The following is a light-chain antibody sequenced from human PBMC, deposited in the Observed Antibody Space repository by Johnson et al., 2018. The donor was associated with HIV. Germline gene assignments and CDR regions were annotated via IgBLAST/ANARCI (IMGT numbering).Light chain of an antibody. Sequence: QSVLTQPPSVSAAPGQKVTISCSGSSSNIGNNYVSWYRHFPGTAPKLLIYENNKRPSGIPDRFSGSQSGTSATLGITGLQTGDEADYYCGTCDRSLSTSVFGTGTNVTVL. CDR1: SSNIGNNY. V-gene: IGLV1-51*02. CDR3: GTCDRSLSTSV. CDR2: ENN. J-gene: IGLJ1*01.